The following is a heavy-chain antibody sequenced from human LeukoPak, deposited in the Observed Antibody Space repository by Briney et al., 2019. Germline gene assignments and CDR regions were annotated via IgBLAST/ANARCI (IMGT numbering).Heavy chain of an antibody. CDR1: GFTFSSYW. D-gene: IGHD4-17*01. CDR3: ASTVTIERHDYFDY. CDR2: IKQDGSEK. Sequence: GGSLRLSCAASGFTFSSYWMSWVRQAPGKGLEWVANIKQDGSEKYYVDSVKGRFTTSRDNAKNSLYLQMNSLRAEDTTVYYCASTVTIERHDYFDYWGQGTLVTVSS. V-gene: IGHV3-7*02. J-gene: IGHJ4*02.